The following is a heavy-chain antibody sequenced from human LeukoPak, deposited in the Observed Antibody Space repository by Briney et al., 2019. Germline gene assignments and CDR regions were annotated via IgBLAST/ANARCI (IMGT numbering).Heavy chain of an antibody. CDR3: AKDYNWNYGPHNWFDP. CDR1: GFTFSSYA. J-gene: IGHJ5*02. D-gene: IGHD1-7*01. Sequence: GGSLRLSCAASGFTFSSYAMSWVRQAPGKGLEWVSAISGSGGSTYYADSVKGRFTISRDNSKNTLYLQMNSLRAEDTAGYYCAKDYNWNYGPHNWFDPWGQGTLVTVSS. CDR2: ISGSGGST. V-gene: IGHV3-23*01.